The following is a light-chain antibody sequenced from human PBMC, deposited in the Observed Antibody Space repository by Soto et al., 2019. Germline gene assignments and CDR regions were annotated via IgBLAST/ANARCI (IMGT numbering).Light chain of an antibody. CDR1: SSDVGGYNY. V-gene: IGLV2-14*01. J-gene: IGLJ2*01. CDR2: EVT. Sequence: QSALTQPASVSGSPGQSITISCTGTSSDVGGYNYVSWYQQHPGKAPKLIIYEVTHRPSGVSSRFYGSRSGNTASLTISGLQAEDEADYYCAAWDDNLRGVVFGGGTKLTVL. CDR3: AAWDDNLRGVV.